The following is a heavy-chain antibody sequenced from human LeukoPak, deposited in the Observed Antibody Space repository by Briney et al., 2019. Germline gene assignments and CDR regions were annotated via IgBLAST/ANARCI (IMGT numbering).Heavy chain of an antibody. CDR3: ARSTGPLRYFDWPQGYFDL. J-gene: IGHJ2*01. CDR1: GGSFSGYY. V-gene: IGHV4-34*01. Sequence: SETLSLTCAVYGGSFSGYYWSWIRQPPGKGLEWIGEINHSGSTDYNPSPKSRVTISVDTSKNQFSLKLSSVTAADTAVYYCARSTGPLRYFDWPQGYFDLWGRGTLVTVSS. CDR2: INHSGST. D-gene: IGHD3-9*01.